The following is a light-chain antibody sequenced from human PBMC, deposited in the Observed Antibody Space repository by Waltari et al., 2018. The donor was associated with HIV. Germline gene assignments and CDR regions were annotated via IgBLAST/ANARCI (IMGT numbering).Light chain of an antibody. J-gene: IGLJ2*01. Sequence: QSVLTQPPSVSGSPGQGVTISSTGSSSNMRAGYDVHWYQQLPGTAPKLLLYGNSNRPSVVPDRFSGSKSGTSASLAITGLQAEDEADYYCQSYDSSLSGVVFGGGTKLTVL. CDR3: QSYDSSLSGVV. V-gene: IGLV1-40*01. CDR2: GNS. CDR1: SSNMRAGYD.